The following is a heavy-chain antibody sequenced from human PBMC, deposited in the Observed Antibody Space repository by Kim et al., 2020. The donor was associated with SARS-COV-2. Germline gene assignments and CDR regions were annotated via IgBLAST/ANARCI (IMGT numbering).Heavy chain of an antibody. D-gene: IGHD2-21*02. CDR2: ISYDGSNK. CDR1: GFTFSSYA. J-gene: IGHJ4*02. Sequence: GGSLRLSCAASGFTFSSYAMHWVRQAPGKGLEWVAVISYDGSNKYYADSVKGRFTISRDNSKNTLYLQTNSLRAEDTAVYYCARGPLIVVVTASPFDYWGQGTLVTVSS. V-gene: IGHV3-30*04. CDR3: ARGPLIVVVTASPFDY.